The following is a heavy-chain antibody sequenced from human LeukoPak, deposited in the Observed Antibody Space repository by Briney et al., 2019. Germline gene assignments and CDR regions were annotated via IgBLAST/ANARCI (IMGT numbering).Heavy chain of an antibody. J-gene: IGHJ4*02. V-gene: IGHV4-39*07. CDR2: INHSGST. CDR3: ARRYSGYDY. D-gene: IGHD5-12*01. CDR1: GGSISSSSYY. Sequence: SETLSLTCTVSGGSISSSSYYWGWIRQPPGKGLEWIGEINHSGSTNYNPSLKSRVTISVGTSKNQFSLKLSSVTAADTAVYYCARRYSGYDYWGQGTLVTVSS.